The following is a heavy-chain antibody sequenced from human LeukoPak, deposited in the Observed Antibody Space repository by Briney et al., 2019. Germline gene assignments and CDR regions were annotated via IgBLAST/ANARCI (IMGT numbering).Heavy chain of an antibody. D-gene: IGHD6-13*01. CDR2: ISAYNGNT. CDR1: GYTFTSYA. CDR3: ARYSGSGSSSP. J-gene: IGHJ5*02. V-gene: IGHV1-18*01. Sequence: ASVKVSCKASGYTFTSYAMNWVRQAPGQGLEWMGWISAYNGNTNYAQKLQGRVTMTTDTSTSTAYMELRSLRSDDTAVYYCARYSGSGSSSPWGQGTLVTVSS.